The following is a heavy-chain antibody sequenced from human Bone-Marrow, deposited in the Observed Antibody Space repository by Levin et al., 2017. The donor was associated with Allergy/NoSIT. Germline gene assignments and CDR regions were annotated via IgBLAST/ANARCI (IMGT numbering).Heavy chain of an antibody. V-gene: IGHV1-69*06. CDR1: GGTFSSYA. Sequence: SVKVSCKASGGTFSSYAISWVRQAPGQGLEWMGGIIPIFGTANYAQKFQGRVTITADKSTSTAYMELSSLRSEDTAVYYCAWDLYSSGWYRGDAFDIWGQGTMVTVSS. J-gene: IGHJ3*02. CDR3: AWDLYSSGWYRGDAFDI. D-gene: IGHD6-19*01. CDR2: IIPIFGTA.